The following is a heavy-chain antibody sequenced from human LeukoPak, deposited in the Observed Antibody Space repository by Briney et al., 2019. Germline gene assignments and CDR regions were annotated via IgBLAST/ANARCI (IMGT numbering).Heavy chain of an antibody. Sequence: GASVKVSCKASGYASGYTFTSYYMHWVRQAPGQGLEWMGIINPSGGSTSYAQKFQGRVTMTRDTSTSTVYMELSSLRSEDTAVYYCARTEARNDYAMDEYYFDYWGQGTLVTVSS. CDR3: ARTEARNDYAMDEYYFDY. V-gene: IGHV1-46*01. J-gene: IGHJ4*02. CDR1: GYTFTSYY. D-gene: IGHD4-17*01. CDR2: INPSGGST.